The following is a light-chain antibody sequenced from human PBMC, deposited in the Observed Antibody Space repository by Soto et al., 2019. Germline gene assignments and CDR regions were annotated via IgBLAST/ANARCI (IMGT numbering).Light chain of an antibody. V-gene: IGKV1-5*03. CDR1: QTSRRW. CDR3: QPDSSYSEA. CDR2: KAS. Sequence: DIHLVPSSSFLSGYDGDRVTITCRASQTSRRWLHRYPQKPGKAPKLLIDKASTRKSGVPSRFSGSGSGTEFTLTNSSQQPYDFATEHSQPDSSYSEAFGQ. J-gene: IGKJ1*01.